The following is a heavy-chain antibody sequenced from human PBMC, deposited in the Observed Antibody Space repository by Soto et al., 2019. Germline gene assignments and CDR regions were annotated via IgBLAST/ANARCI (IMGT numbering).Heavy chain of an antibody. J-gene: IGHJ4*02. CDR2: IYYSGST. V-gene: IGHV4-61*05. D-gene: IGHD6-19*01. Sequence: PSETLSLTCTVSGGSISSSSYYWGWIRQPPGKGLEWIGYIYYSGSTNYNPSLKSRVTISVDTSKNQFSLKLSSVTAADTAVYYCARLRYSSGWYGPFDYWGQGTLVTVSS. CDR1: GGSISSSSYY. CDR3: ARLRYSSGWYGPFDY.